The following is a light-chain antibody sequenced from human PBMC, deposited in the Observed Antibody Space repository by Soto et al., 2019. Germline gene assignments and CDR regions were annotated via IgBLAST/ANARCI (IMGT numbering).Light chain of an antibody. Sequence: EIVLTQSPGTLSLSPVERATLSCMASQSVSSSYLAWYQQKPGQAPRLLIYGASSRATGIPDRFSGSGSGTDFTLTISRLEPEDFAVYYCQQYGSSLRELTFGGGTKVDIK. V-gene: IGKV3-20*01. J-gene: IGKJ4*01. CDR1: QSVSSSY. CDR3: QQYGSSLRELT. CDR2: GAS.